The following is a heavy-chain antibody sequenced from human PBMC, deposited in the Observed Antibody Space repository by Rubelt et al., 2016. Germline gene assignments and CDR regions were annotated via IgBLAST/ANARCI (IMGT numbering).Heavy chain of an antibody. Sequence: QVQLVQSGAEVKKPGASVKVSCKASGYTFTSYDINWVRQATGQGLEWMGWINPNSGNTGYAQKFQGRVTMTRNTSISTAYMELSSLRSEDTAVYYCARMVNDFWSGYHNWFDPWGQGTLVTVSS. CDR2: INPNSGNT. J-gene: IGHJ5*02. D-gene: IGHD3-3*01. CDR3: ARMVNDFWSGYHNWFDP. CDR1: GYTFTSYD. V-gene: IGHV1-8*01.